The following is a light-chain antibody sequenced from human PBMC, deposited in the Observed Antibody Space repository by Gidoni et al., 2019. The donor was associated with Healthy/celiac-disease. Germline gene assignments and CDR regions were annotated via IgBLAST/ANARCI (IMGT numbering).Light chain of an antibody. J-gene: IGKJ1*01. CDR3: QQYYSTPRT. V-gene: IGKV4-1*01. Sequence: QSVLYSSNNKNYLAWYQQKPGQPPKLLIYWASARESGVPDRFSGSGSGTDFTLTISSLQAEDVAVYYCQQYYSTPRTFGQGTKVEIK. CDR1: QSVLYSSNNKNY. CDR2: WAS.